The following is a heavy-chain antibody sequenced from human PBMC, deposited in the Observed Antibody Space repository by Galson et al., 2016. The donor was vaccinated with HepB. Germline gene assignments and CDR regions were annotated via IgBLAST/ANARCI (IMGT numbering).Heavy chain of an antibody. CDR2: VYSSGST. Sequence: SETLSLTCTVSGGPISSYHWSWLRQPAGKAMQWIGRVYSSGSTDSNPSLGSRVSMSADTSTNQLSLILSSVTAADTALHFCAGTNIVSQPKYWFFHYWGRGKRVTVSS. D-gene: IGHD3-22*01. J-gene: IGHJ4*02. CDR3: AGTNIVSQPKYWFFHY. V-gene: IGHV4-4*07. CDR1: GGPISSYH.